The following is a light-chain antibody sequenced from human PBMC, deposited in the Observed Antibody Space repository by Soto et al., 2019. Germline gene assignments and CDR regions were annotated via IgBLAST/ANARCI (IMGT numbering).Light chain of an antibody. J-gene: IGKJ5*01. CDR1: QDIAGY. CDR2: AAS. V-gene: IGKV1D-12*01. CDR3: QQAYSFPIT. Sequence: MQVTQSPSSVSASVGDRVTITCRASQDIAGYLAWYQHKQGRAPELLIHAASSLQSGVPSRFSGSGSGTDFNLTINSLQTEDFATYYCQQAYSFPITFGQGTRLEIK.